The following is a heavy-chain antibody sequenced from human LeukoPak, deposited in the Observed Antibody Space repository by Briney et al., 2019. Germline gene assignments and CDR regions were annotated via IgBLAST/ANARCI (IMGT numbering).Heavy chain of an antibody. J-gene: IGHJ4*02. D-gene: IGHD2-21*01. CDR1: GGTFSSYT. CDR3: ASKGDTYCGGDCYSN. V-gene: IGHV1-69*02. CDR2: IIPILGIA. Sequence: SVKVSCKASGGTFSSYTISWVRQAPGQGLEWMGRIIPILGIANYAQKFQGRVTITADKSTSTAYMGLNSLRSEDTAVYYCASKGDTYCGGDCYSNWGQGTLVTVSS.